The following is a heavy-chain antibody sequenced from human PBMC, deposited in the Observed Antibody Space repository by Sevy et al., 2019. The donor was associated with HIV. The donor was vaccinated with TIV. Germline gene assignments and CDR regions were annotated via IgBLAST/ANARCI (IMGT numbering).Heavy chain of an antibody. D-gene: IGHD3-10*01. CDR3: ARVTYRITMLRGAPSGNAFDI. J-gene: IGHJ3*02. Sequence: SEILSLTCAVYGGSFSGYYWSWIRQPPGKGLEWLGEINHSGSTNYNPSLKSQVTISVDTSKNQFSLKQSSVTAADTAVYYCARVTYRITMLRGAPSGNAFDIWGQGTMVTVSS. CDR1: GGSFSGYY. V-gene: IGHV4-34*01. CDR2: INHSGST.